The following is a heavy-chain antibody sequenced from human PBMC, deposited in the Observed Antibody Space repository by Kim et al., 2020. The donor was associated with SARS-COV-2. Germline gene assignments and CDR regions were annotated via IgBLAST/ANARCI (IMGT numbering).Heavy chain of an antibody. CDR3: PRGRGGYYDYYGTAC. CDR2: INHGGST. J-gene: IGHJ6*01. Sequence: SETLSLTCAVYGGSFSGYYWSWIRQPPGKGLEWIGEINHGGSTNYNPSLKSRVTISVDTSKDQSSLKLSSVTAADPAVYYCPRGRGGYYDYYGTACWGQG. CDR1: GGSFSGYY. D-gene: IGHD3-16*01. V-gene: IGHV4-34*01.